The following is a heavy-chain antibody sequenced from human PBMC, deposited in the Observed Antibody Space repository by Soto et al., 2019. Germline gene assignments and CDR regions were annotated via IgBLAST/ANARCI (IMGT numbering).Heavy chain of an antibody. Sequence: QMQLVQSGPEVKKPGTSVKVSCKASGFTFTSSAVQWVRQARGQRLEWIGWIVVGSGNTNYAQKFQERVTITRDMSTSTAYMELSSLRSEDTAVYYCAADHDSSGYSHWGQRTLVTVSS. CDR3: AADHDSSGYSH. CDR2: IVVGSGNT. D-gene: IGHD3-22*01. J-gene: IGHJ4*02. CDR1: GFTFTSSA. V-gene: IGHV1-58*01.